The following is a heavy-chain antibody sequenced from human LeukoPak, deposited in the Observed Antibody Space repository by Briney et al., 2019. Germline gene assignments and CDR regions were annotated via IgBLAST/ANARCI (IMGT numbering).Heavy chain of an antibody. CDR3: AKAEGYCSGGSCYGGFDY. J-gene: IGHJ4*02. V-gene: IGHV3-23*01. CDR2: ISGSGGST. Sequence: GGSLRLSCAASGFTFSSYAMSWVRQAPGKGLEWVSAISGSGGSTYYADSVKGRFTISRDNSKNTLYLQMNSLRAVDTAVYYCAKAEGYCSGGSCYGGFDYWGQGTLVTVSS. D-gene: IGHD2-15*01. CDR1: GFTFSSYA.